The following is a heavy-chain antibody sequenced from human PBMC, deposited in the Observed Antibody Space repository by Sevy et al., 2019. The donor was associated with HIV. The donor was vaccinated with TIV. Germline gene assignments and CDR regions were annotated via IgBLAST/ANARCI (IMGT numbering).Heavy chain of an antibody. CDR3: AVPRGHSSSVWFDP. V-gene: IGHV5-51*01. D-gene: IGHD6-6*01. Sequence: GESLKISCKGSGYSFTNFWIGWVRQMPGKGLEWMGMIYPADSDTRYSPSFQGQVTISADKYTSTAYLQWAGLKASDTARYYCAVPRGHSSSVWFDPWGEETLVTVSS. J-gene: IGHJ5*02. CDR1: GYSFTNFW. CDR2: IYPADSDT.